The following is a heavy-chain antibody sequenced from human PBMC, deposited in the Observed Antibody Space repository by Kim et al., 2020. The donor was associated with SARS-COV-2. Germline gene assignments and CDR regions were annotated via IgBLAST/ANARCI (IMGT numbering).Heavy chain of an antibody. J-gene: IGHJ6*03. Sequence: SLTSRVTISVDTSKNQCSLKLSTVTAADTAVYYCARHVVRIFGVVTYMDVWGKGTTVTVSS. D-gene: IGHD3-3*01. CDR3: ARHVVRIFGVVTYMDV. V-gene: IGHV4-61*07.